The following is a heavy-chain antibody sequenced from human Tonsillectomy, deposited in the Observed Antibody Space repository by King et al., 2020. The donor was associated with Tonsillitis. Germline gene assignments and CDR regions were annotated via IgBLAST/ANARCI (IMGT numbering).Heavy chain of an antibody. D-gene: IGHD6-19*01. CDR2: ISAYNGNT. V-gene: IGHV1-18*01. CDR1: GYTFTSYG. CDR3: ARDMAPIAMAGPDAFDI. Sequence: QLVQSGAEVKKPGASVKVSCKASGYTFTSYGISWVRQAPGQGLEWMGWISAYNGNTNYAQKLQGRVTMTTDTSTSTAYMELRSLRSDDTAVYYCARDMAPIAMAGPDAFDIWGQGTMVTVSS. J-gene: IGHJ3*02.